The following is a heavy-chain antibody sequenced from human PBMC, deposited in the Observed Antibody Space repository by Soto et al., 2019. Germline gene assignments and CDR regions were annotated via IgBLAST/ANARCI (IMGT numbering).Heavy chain of an antibody. CDR1: GFTFGDYA. CDR2: IRSKAYGGTT. D-gene: IGHD3-10*01. CDR3: SRGLGMEVIIPVY. V-gene: IGHV3-49*03. J-gene: IGHJ4*02. Sequence: GGPLRLSCTASGFTFGDYAMSWFRQAPGKGLEWVGFIRSKAYGGTTEHAASVKGRFTISRDDSKSIAYLQMNSLKIEDTAVYYCSRGLGMEVIIPVYWGQGTLVTVSS.